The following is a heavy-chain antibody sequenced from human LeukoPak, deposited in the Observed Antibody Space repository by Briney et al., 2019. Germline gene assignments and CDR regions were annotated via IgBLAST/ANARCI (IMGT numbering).Heavy chain of an antibody. V-gene: IGHV3-30*18. CDR2: ISYDGSNN. D-gene: IGHD1-7*01. CDR1: GFTFSSYG. J-gene: IGHJ5*02. Sequence: GRSLRLSCAASGFTFSSYGMHWVRQAPGKGLEWVAVISYDGSNNYYADSVKGRFTISRDNSKNTLYLQMNSLRAEDTAVYYCAKTPRNWNYPNWFDPWGQGTLVTVSS. CDR3: AKTPRNWNYPNWFDP.